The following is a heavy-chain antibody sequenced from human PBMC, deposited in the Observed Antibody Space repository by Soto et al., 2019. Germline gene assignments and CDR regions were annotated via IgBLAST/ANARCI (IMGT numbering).Heavy chain of an antibody. CDR1: GFTFSSYA. Sequence: GGSLRLSCAASGFTFSSYAMSWVRQAPGKGLEWVSAISSSGGRTYYADSVKGRFTISRDDSKNTLYLQMNSLKTEDTAVYYCTSDEYSSPRSSQSQFYYYYYYMDVWGKGTTVTVSS. CDR3: TSDEYSSPRSSQSQFYYYYYYMDV. V-gene: IGHV3-23*01. CDR2: ISSSGGRT. J-gene: IGHJ6*03. D-gene: IGHD6-6*01.